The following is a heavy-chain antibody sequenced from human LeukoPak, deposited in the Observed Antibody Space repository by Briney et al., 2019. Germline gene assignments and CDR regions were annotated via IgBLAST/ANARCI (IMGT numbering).Heavy chain of an antibody. CDR3: ARGPRIPSYSSGWYWLKYYFDY. Sequence: NXXGXTNYTPSLKSRVTISVDTSKNQFSLKLSSVTAADTAVYYCARGPRIPSYSSGWYWLKYYFDYWGQGTLVTVSS. CDR2: NXXGXT. V-gene: IGHV4-34*01. D-gene: IGHD6-19*01. J-gene: IGHJ4*02.